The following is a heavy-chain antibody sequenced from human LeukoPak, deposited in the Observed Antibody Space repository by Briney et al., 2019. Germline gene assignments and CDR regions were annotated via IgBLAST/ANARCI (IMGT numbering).Heavy chain of an antibody. CDR2: INWNGGST. J-gene: IGHJ4*02. CDR1: GFTLDDYG. CDR3: AKDNLRKLTSEYFFDY. V-gene: IGHV3-20*04. Sequence: PGESLRLSCAASGFTLDDYGMSWGRQAPGQGRGWVSGINWNGGSTGYEDSVKGRCTISRENSKNSLYLQMNSLRTGDTALYYCAKDNLRKLTSEYFFDYWGEGTLVTVSS. D-gene: IGHD1-14*01.